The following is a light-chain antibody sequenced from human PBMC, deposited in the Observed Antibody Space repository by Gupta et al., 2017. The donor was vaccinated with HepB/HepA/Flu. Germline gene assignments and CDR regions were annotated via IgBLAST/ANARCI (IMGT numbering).Light chain of an antibody. CDR1: QSLVHRDGNTY. CDR2: RVS. V-gene: IGKV2-30*02. Sequence: DVVMTKSPVSTPVTFGQQASISCRPSQSLVHRDGNTYLNWFQQRPGQSPRRLIYRVSSRDSGVPDRFSGSGSGTDFTLRISRVDAEDVGVYYCMQAIHWPWTFGQGTKVEI. CDR3: MQAIHWPWT. J-gene: IGKJ1*01.